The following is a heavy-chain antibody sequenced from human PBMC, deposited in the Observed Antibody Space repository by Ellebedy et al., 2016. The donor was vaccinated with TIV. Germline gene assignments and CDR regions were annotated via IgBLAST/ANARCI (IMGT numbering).Heavy chain of an antibody. J-gene: IGHJ3*02. V-gene: IGHV1-24*01. CDR2: FDPEDGET. CDR1: GYTLTELS. D-gene: IGHD6-19*01. Sequence: AASVKVSCKVSGYTLTELSMHWVRQAPGKGLEWMGGFDPEDGETIYAQKFQGRVTMTEDTSTDTAYMELSSLRSEDTAGYYCATPYSSGWVGAFDIWGQGTMVTVSS. CDR3: ATPYSSGWVGAFDI.